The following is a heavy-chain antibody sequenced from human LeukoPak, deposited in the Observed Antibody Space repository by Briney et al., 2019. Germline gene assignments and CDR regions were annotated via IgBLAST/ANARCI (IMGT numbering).Heavy chain of an antibody. D-gene: IGHD6-6*01. Sequence: SVKVSCKASGYTFTSYGISWVRQAPGQGLEWMGGIIPIFGTANYAQKFQGRVTITTDESTSTAYMELSSLRSEDTAVYYCASGYADSSSSGFNYWGQGTLVTVSS. CDR3: ASGYADSSSSGFNY. CDR2: IIPIFGTA. J-gene: IGHJ4*02. CDR1: GYTFTSYG. V-gene: IGHV1-69*05.